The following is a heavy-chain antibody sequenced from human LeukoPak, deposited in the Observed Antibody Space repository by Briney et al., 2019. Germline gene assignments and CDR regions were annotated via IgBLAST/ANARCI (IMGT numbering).Heavy chain of an antibody. CDR2: IYTSGST. CDR1: GGSISSGSYY. CDR3: ARVSVVVPAAMVDV. V-gene: IGHV4-61*02. D-gene: IGHD2-2*01. J-gene: IGHJ6*04. Sequence: SQTLSLTCTVSGGSISSGSYYWSWIRQPAGKGLEWIGRIYTSGSTNYNPSLKSRVTISVDTSKNRFSLKLSSVTAADTAVYYCARVSVVVPAAMVDVWGKGTTVTVSS.